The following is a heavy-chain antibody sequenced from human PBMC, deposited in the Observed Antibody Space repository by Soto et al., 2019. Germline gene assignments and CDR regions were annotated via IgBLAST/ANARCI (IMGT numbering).Heavy chain of an antibody. D-gene: IGHD5-12*01. CDR3: VRLSGPYDY. V-gene: IGHV1-69*13. CDR1: RCTFSSYA. J-gene: IGHJ4*02. Sequence: GASVKVSCKSSRCTFSSYAPSWVRQAPGQGLEWMGGIIPIFGTANYAQKFQGRVTITADESTSTAYMELSSLSADDTAVYYCVRLSGPYDYWGQGTLVTVSS. CDR2: IIPIFGTA.